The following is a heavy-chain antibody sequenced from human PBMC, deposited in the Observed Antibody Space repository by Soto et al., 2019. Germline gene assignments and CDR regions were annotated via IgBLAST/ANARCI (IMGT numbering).Heavy chain of an antibody. D-gene: IGHD4-4*01. V-gene: IGHV4-31*03. CDR2: IYYSGST. Sequence: SETLSLTCTVSGGSISSGGYYWGWIRQHPGKGLEWIGYIYYSGSTYYNPSLKSRVTISVDTSKNQFSLKLSSVTAADTAVYYCAREDSNYQTYFDYWGQGTLVTVSS. CDR1: GGSISSGGYY. J-gene: IGHJ4*02. CDR3: AREDSNYQTYFDY.